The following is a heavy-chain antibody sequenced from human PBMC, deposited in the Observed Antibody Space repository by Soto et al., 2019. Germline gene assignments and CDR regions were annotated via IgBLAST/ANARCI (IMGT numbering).Heavy chain of an antibody. CDR1: GFTFSNYA. CDR3: AKSPLGYCSGGSCYPPHYFDY. CDR2: VGGSGDST. Sequence: PGGSLRLSCVASGFTFSNYAMSWVRQAPGKGLEWVSGVGGSGDSTYYADSVKGRFTISRDNSKDTLYLQMNSLRAEDTAVYYCAKSPLGYCSGGSCYPPHYFDYWGQGALVTVSS. D-gene: IGHD2-15*01. V-gene: IGHV3-23*01. J-gene: IGHJ4*02.